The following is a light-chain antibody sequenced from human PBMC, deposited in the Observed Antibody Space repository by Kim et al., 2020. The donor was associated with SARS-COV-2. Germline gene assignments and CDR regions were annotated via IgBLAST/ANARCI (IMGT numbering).Light chain of an antibody. V-gene: IGLV7-46*01. CDR3: LLYYGGTRV. CDR2: DTS. CDR1: SGAVTSGHY. J-gene: IGLJ2*01. Sequence: AVVTQEPSLTVSPGGTVTLTCGSSSGAVTSGHYPYWFQQKPGQAPRTLIYDTSNKHSWTPARFSGFLLGGKAALTLSGAQPEDEAEYYCLLYYGGTRVFGGGTQLTVL.